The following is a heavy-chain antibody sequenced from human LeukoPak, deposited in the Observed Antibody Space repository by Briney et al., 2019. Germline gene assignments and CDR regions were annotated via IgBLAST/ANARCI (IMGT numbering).Heavy chain of an antibody. D-gene: IGHD5-12*01. CDR2: IWDDGITK. V-gene: IGHV3-33*01. CDR3: ARGKASGGYSGYGLDAFDI. CDR1: GFTFSSYG. Sequence: PGRSLRLPCAASGFTFSSYGMHWVRQAPGKGLEWVAVIWDDGITKHYADSVKGRFTISRDNSKNTLYLQMNSLRAEDTAVYYCARGKASGGYSGYGLDAFDIWGQGTMVTVSS. J-gene: IGHJ3*02.